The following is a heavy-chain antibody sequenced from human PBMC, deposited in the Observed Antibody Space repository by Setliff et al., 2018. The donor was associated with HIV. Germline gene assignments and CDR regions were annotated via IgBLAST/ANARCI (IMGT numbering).Heavy chain of an antibody. V-gene: IGHV3-23*01. Sequence: PGGSLRLSCAASGFTFSSYAMSWVRQAPGKGLEWVSAISGSGGSTYYADSVKGRFTISRDNSKNTLYLQMNSLRAEDTAAYYCASARIPTGGTSTSLDFWGQGALVTVSS. CDR1: GFTFSSYA. CDR2: ISGSGGST. CDR3: ASARIPTGGTSTSLDF. J-gene: IGHJ4*02. D-gene: IGHD1-1*01.